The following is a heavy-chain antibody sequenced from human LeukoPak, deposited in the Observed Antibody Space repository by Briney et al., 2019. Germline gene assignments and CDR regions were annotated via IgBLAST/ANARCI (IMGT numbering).Heavy chain of an antibody. CDR1: GGTFSNYA. V-gene: IGHV1-69*05. D-gene: IGHD3-9*01. J-gene: IGHJ4*02. CDR2: IIPIFGTA. CDR3: ARVDLLTGYYFFDY. Sequence: EASVKVSCKASGGTFSNYAISWVRQAPGQGLEWMGGIIPIFGTANYAQKFRGRVTMTTDTSTSTAYMELRSLGSDETAVYYCARVDLLTGYYFFDYWGQGTLVTVSS.